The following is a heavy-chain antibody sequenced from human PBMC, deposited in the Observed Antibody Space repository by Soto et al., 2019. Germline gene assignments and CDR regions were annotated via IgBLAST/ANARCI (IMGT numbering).Heavy chain of an antibody. Sequence: SETLSLTCAVYGGSFSGYYWSWIRQPPGKGLEWIGEINHSGSTNYNPSLKSRVTISVDTSKNQFSLKLSSVTAADTAVYYCARGRGTVTRLYYYYYYMDVWGKGTTVTVSS. D-gene: IGHD4-17*01. CDR1: GGSFSGYY. V-gene: IGHV4-34*01. J-gene: IGHJ6*03. CDR3: ARGRGTVTRLYYYYYYMDV. CDR2: INHSGST.